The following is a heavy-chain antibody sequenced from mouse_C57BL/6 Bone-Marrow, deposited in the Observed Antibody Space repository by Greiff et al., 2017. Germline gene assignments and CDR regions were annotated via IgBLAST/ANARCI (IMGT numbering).Heavy chain of an antibody. D-gene: IGHD2-3*01. J-gene: IGHJ2*01. CDR3: ARGGWLLRV. CDR1: GYTFTSYG. Sequence: VQLQQPGAELARPGASVKLSCKASGYTFTSYGISWVKQRPGRGLEGIGGIYPRSGNTNYNEKLKGKSTLTADKSSSTAYMELRSLTSEDSAVYFCARGGWLLRVWGQGTPLTVSS. CDR2: IYPRSGNT. V-gene: IGHV1-81*01.